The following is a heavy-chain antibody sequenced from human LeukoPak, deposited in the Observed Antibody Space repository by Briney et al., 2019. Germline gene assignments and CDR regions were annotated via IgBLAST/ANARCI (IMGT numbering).Heavy chain of an antibody. J-gene: IGHJ4*02. CDR1: GFTFSSYA. V-gene: IGHV3-23*01. CDR2: ITYIDGST. CDR3: AKDRGYYSNYVGYFDY. D-gene: IGHD4-4*01. Sequence: PGGSLRLSCAASGFTFSSYAMSWVRQAPGKGLEWVSGITYIDGSTYYADSVKGRFTISRDNSKNTLYLQMNSLRAEDTAVYYCAKDRGYYSNYVGYFDYWGQGTLVTVSS.